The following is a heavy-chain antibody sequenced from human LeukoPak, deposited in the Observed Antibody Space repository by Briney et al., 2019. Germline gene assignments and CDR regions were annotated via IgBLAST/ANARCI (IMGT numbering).Heavy chain of an antibody. D-gene: IGHD3-10*01. Sequence: PGGSLRLSCAASGFTFSSYWMSWVRQAPGKGLEWVANIKQDGSEKYYVDSVKGRFTISRDNAKNSLYLQMNSLRAEDTAVYYCARGGLVRDRDSPFDYWGQGTLVTVSS. CDR1: GFTFSSYW. CDR2: IKQDGSEK. J-gene: IGHJ4*02. V-gene: IGHV3-7*01. CDR3: ARGGLVRDRDSPFDY.